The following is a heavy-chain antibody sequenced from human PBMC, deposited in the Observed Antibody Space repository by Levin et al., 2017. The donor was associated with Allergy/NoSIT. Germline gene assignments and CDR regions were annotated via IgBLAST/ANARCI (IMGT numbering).Heavy chain of an antibody. CDR2: ISWNSGII. CDR1: GFTFDDYA. J-gene: IGHJ3*02. V-gene: IGHV3-9*01. D-gene: IGHD2-2*01. CDR3: AKGDEYQVLLRGAFDI. Sequence: QSGGSLRLSCAVSGFTFDDYAMHWVRQAPGKGLEWVSGISWNSGIIGYADSVKGRFTISRDNAKNSLYLQMSSLRAEDTALYYCAKGDEYQVLLRGAFDIWGQGTLVTVSS.